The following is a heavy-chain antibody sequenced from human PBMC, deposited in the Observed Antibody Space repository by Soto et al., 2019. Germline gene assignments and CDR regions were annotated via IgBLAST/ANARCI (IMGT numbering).Heavy chain of an antibody. Sequence: SGPTLVNPTQTLTLTCTFAGFSLSTSGVGVGWIRQPPGKALEWLALIYWDDDKRYSPSLKSRLTITKDTSKNQVVLTMTNMDPVDTATYYCAHSLYDYVWGTNWFDPWGQGTLVTVSS. V-gene: IGHV2-5*02. CDR1: GFSLSTSGVG. CDR3: AHSLYDYVWGTNWFDP. J-gene: IGHJ5*02. D-gene: IGHD3-16*01. CDR2: IYWDDDK.